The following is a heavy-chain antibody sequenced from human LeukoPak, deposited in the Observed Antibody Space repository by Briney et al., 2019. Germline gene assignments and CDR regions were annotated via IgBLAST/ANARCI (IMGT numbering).Heavy chain of an antibody. V-gene: IGHV3-21*01. CDR2: ISRSSSNI. D-gene: IGHD1-7*01. J-gene: IGHJ4*02. CDR1: GFTFSSYS. CDR3: AITGTTYFDY. Sequence: GGSLRLSCAASGFTFSSYSMNWVRQAPGKGLEWVSSISRSSSNIYYADSMKGRFTISRDNAKNSLYLQMNSLRAEDTAVYYYAITGTTYFDYWGQGTLVTVSS.